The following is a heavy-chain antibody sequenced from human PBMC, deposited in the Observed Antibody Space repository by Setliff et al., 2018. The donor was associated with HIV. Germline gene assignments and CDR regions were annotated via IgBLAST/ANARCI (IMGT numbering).Heavy chain of an antibody. J-gene: IGHJ4*02. CDR1: ANILTTYW. CDR2: IYPGDSDT. V-gene: IGHV5-51*01. Sequence: SLKISCQGSANILTTYWIGWVRQMPGKGLEWMGIIYPGDSDTRISPSFQGQVTISADKSINTAYLQWSSLKASDTAMYYCARHVLVTRDVRYFDYWGQGTLVTVSS. CDR3: ARHVLVTRDVRYFDY. D-gene: IGHD2-21*02.